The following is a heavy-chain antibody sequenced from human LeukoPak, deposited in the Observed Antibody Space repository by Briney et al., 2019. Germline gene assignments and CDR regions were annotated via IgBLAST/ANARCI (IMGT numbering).Heavy chain of an antibody. Sequence: SETLSLTCAVYGGAFSGYYCSWIRQPPGKGLEWRGEINHSGSTNYNPSLKSRVTISVDTSKTQFSLRLSSVTAADTAVYYCARRTKTYYYGSGSYYNYWGQGTLVTVSS. J-gene: IGHJ4*02. CDR2: INHSGST. D-gene: IGHD3-10*01. V-gene: IGHV4-34*01. CDR1: GGAFSGYY. CDR3: ARRTKTYYYGSGSYYNY.